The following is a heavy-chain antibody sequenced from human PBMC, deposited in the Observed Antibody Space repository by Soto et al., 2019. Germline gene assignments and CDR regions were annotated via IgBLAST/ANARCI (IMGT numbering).Heavy chain of an antibody. V-gene: IGHV1-18*01. CDR3: ARRESTTPYYYYMDV. J-gene: IGHJ6*03. Sequence: QVQLVQSGAEVKKPGASVKVSCKASGYTFTSYGISWVRQAPGQGLEWMGWISAYNGNTNYAQKRQGRATMTTDTTTSTADRELRSLRSDDTAVYYCARRESTTPYYYYMDVWGKGTTVTVSS. CDR2: ISAYNGNT. D-gene: IGHD1-7*01. CDR1: GYTFTSYG.